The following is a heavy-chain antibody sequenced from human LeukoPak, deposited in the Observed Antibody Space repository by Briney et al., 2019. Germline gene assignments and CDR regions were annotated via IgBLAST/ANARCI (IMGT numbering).Heavy chain of an antibody. CDR1: GFRFSDYS. V-gene: IGHV3-48*01. Sequence: RLGGSLRLSCAASGFRFSDYSMNWVRQAPGKGLEWISYSGIDSGNTKYADSVKGRFTISGEKAKNSLYLQMNGLRVEDTAVYYCARDYKYAFDNWGQGTLVTVSS. CDR2: SGIDSGNT. CDR3: ARDYKYAFDN. D-gene: IGHD5-24*01. J-gene: IGHJ4*02.